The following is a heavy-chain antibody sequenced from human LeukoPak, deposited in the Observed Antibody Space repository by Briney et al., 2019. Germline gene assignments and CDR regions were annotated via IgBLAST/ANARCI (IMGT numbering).Heavy chain of an antibody. J-gene: IGHJ4*02. CDR2: ISESGDKT. CDR3: AKQWVDC. D-gene: IGHD6-19*01. V-gene: IGHV3-23*01. Sequence: GGSLRLSXAASGFTFNNYAMNWVRQAPGKGLEWVSSISESGDKTDYADSVKGRFTISRDNSRNTLYLQMNSLRAEDTALYYCAKQWVDCWGQGTLVTVPS. CDR1: GFTFNNYA.